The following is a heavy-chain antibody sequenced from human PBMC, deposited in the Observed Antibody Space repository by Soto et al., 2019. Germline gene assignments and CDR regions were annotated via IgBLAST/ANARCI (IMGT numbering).Heavy chain of an antibody. J-gene: IGHJ4*02. V-gene: IGHV3-23*01. CDR1: GFTFSSYA. CDR2: ISGSGDST. CDR3: ARRGSGSDYDY. D-gene: IGHD1-26*01. Sequence: EVQLLESGGGLVQPGGSLRLSCAASGFTFSSYAMRWVRQAPVKGLEWVSAISGSGDSTYYADSVKGGFTISRDNSKNALYLQMNSLRAEDTAVYYCARRGSGSDYDYWVQGTLVTVSS.